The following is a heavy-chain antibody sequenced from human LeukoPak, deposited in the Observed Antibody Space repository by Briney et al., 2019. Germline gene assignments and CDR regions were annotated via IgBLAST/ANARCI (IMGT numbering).Heavy chain of an antibody. V-gene: IGHV3-21*01. CDR3: ARDGSGTTNFDY. CDR2: ISSSSSYI. Sequence: GRSLRLSCAASGFTFSSYSMNWVRQAPGKGLEWVSSISSSSSYIYYADSVKGRFTISRDNAKNSLYLQMNSLRAEDTAVYYCARDGSGTTNFDYWGQGTLVTVSS. J-gene: IGHJ4*02. CDR1: GFTFSSYS. D-gene: IGHD3-10*01.